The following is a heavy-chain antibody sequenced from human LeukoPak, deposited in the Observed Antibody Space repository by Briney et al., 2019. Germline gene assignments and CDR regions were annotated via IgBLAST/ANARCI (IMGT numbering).Heavy chain of an antibody. Sequence: SGGSLRLSCTASGFTFSNAWMTWVRQAPGEGLEWVGRIKSKVAGGTTDYAAPMKGRFSISRDDSKNTVYLQMNSLQIEDTGMYYCTTVDFDGASSNYWGQGTLVTVSS. CDR1: GFTFSNAW. V-gene: IGHV3-15*01. J-gene: IGHJ4*02. D-gene: IGHD2-8*01. CDR3: TTVDFDGASSNY. CDR2: IKSKVAGGTT.